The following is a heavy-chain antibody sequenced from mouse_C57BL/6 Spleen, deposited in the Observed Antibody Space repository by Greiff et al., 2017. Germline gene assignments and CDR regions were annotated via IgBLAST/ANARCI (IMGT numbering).Heavy chain of an antibody. D-gene: IGHD1-1*01. CDR1: GFTFSSYA. CDR3: AGGDYYGSRYYFDY. CDR2: ISDGGSYT. Sequence: EVQLVESGGGLVKPGGSLKLSCAASGFTFSSYAMSWVRQTPEKRLEWVATISDGGSYTYYPDNVKGRFTFSRDYAKNNLYLQMSHLKSEDTAMFYCAGGDYYGSRYYFDYWGQGTTLTVSS. J-gene: IGHJ2*01. V-gene: IGHV5-4*01.